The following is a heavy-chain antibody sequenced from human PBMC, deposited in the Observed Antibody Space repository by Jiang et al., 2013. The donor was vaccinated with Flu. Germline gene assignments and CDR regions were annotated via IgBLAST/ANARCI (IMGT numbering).Heavy chain of an antibody. CDR2: INPSGGST. CDR3: ARAYGDYGSTDFDY. V-gene: IGHV1-46*01. D-gene: IGHD4-17*01. J-gene: IGHJ4*02. Sequence: GQGLEWMGIINPSGGSTSYAQKFQGRVTMTRDTSTSTVYMELSSLRSEDTAVYYCARAYGDYGSTDFDYWGQGTLVTVSS.